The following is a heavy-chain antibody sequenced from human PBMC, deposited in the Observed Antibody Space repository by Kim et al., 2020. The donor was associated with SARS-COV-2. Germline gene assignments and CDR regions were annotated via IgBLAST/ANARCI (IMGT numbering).Heavy chain of an antibody. CDR1: GYTFDNHW. CDR3: ARDRTEYYDILTGYYHGMDV. J-gene: IGHJ6*02. Sequence: GGSLGLSCEASGYTFDNHWMTWVRQAPGKGLEWVASIKQDGSDKYYLGSVEGRFTISRDNAKNSLVLEMNNLRAEDTAVYYCARDRTEYYDILTGYYHGMDVWGQGTTVAVSS. V-gene: IGHV3-7*01. D-gene: IGHD3-9*01. CDR2: IKQDGSDK.